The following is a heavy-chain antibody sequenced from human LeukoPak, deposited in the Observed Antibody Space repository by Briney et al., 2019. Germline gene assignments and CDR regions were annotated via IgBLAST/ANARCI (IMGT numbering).Heavy chain of an antibody. D-gene: IGHD1-20*01. CDR2: INHSGST. J-gene: IGHJ5*02. CDR3: ARRGYNWNLQSRYNWFGP. V-gene: IGHV4-34*01. CDR1: GGSFSGYY. Sequence: SETLSLTCAVYGGSFSGYYWSWIRQPPGKGLEWIGEINHSGSTNYNPSLKCRVTISVDTSKNQFSLKLSSVTAADTAVYYCARRGYNWNLQSRYNWFGPWGQGTLVTVSS.